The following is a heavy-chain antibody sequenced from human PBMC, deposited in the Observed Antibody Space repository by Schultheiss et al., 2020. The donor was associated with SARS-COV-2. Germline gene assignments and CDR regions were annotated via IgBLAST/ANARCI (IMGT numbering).Heavy chain of an antibody. Sequence: SQTLSLTCTVSGGSISSGGYYWSWIRQHPGKGLEWIGYIYYSGSTNYNPSLKSRVTISVDTSKNQFSLKLSSVTAADTAVYYCARVPYGGNSEFDYWGQGTLVTVSS. CDR1: GGSISSGGYY. V-gene: IGHV4-31*03. CDR2: IYYSGST. J-gene: IGHJ4*02. CDR3: ARVPYGGNSEFDY. D-gene: IGHD4-23*01.